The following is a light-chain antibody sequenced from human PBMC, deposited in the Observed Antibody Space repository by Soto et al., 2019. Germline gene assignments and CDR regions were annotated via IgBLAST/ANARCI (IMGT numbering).Light chain of an antibody. Sequence: DIQLTQSPSFLSASVGDRVTITCRASQGISSYLAWYQQKPGKAPKLLIYAASTLQSGVPSRFSGSGSGTEFTLTISSLQPEDFATYYCQQLTSTRLCTFGQGTKLEIK. V-gene: IGKV1-9*01. J-gene: IGKJ2*02. CDR1: QGISSY. CDR2: AAS. CDR3: QQLTSTRLCT.